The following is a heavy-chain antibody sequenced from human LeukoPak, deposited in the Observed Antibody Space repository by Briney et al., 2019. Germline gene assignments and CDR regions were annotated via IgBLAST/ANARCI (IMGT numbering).Heavy chain of an antibody. Sequence: PGGSLRLSCAASGFTFSSYGMHWVRQAPGKGLEWVSAINGGGVTTYYADSVKGRLTISRDNSKNTLYLQMNSLRVEDAAVYYCARRLSGTSPFDLWGQGTLVTVSS. CDR2: INGGGVTT. V-gene: IGHV3-23*01. CDR1: GFTFSSYG. J-gene: IGHJ4*02. CDR3: ARRLSGTSPFDL. D-gene: IGHD6-25*01.